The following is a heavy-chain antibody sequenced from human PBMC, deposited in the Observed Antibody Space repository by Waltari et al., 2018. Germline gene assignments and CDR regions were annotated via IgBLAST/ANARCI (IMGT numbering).Heavy chain of an antibody. Sequence: QITLKESGPTLVKPTQTLTLTCTFSGFSLSTSGVGVGWIRQPHGKALEWLALIYWNDDKRYSPSLKSRLTITKDTSKNQVVLTMTNMDPVDTATYYCAHLQRITIFGVVIRYFDLWGRGTLVTVSS. V-gene: IGHV2-5*01. J-gene: IGHJ2*01. CDR1: GFSLSTSGVG. CDR3: AHLQRITIFGVVIRYFDL. D-gene: IGHD3-3*01. CDR2: IYWNDDK.